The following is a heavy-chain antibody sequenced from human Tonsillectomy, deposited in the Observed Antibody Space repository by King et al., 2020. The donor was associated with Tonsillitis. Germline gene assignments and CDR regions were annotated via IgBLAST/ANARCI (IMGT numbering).Heavy chain of an antibody. D-gene: IGHD3-3*01. J-gene: IGHJ4*02. CDR1: GFTFDDYA. Sequence: VQLVESGGGLVQPGRSLRLSCAASGFTFDDYAMHWVRQAPGKGLEWVSGISWNSGSIGYADSVKGRFTISRDNAKNSLYLQMNSLRAEDTALYYCAKDIESYTWSGPFDYWGQGTLVTVSS. V-gene: IGHV3-9*01. CDR2: ISWNSGSI. CDR3: AKDIESYTWSGPFDY.